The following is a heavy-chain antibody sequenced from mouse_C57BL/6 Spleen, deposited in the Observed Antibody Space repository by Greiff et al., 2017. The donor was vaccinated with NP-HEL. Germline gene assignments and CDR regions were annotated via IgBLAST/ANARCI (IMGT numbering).Heavy chain of an antibody. CDR1: GYSITSGYY. Sequence: ESGPGLVKPSQSLSLTCSVTGYSITSGYYWNWIRQFPGNKLEWMGYISYDGSNKYNPSLKNRISITRDTSKNQFFLKLNSVTTEDTATYYCARALTPAFAYWGQGTLVTVSA. V-gene: IGHV3-6*01. CDR2: ISYDGSN. CDR3: ARALTPAFAY. D-gene: IGHD4-1*01. J-gene: IGHJ3*01.